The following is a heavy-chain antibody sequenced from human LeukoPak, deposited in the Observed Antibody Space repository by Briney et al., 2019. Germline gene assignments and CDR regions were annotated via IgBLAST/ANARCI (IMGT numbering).Heavy chain of an antibody. CDR3: AQRPDSSGYYDY. D-gene: IGHD3-22*01. J-gene: IGHJ4*02. V-gene: IGHV3-23*01. CDR1: GSTFSSYA. CDR2: ISGSGGST. Sequence: PGGSLRLSCAASGSTFSSYAMSWVRQAPGKGLEWVSAISGSGGSTYYADSVKGRFTISRDNSKNTLYLQMNSLRAEDTAVYYCAQRPDSSGYYDYWGQGTLVTVSS.